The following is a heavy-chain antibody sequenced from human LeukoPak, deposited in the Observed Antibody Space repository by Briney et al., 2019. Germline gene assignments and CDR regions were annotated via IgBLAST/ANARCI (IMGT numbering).Heavy chain of an antibody. CDR2: ITSSSIS. V-gene: IGHV3-21*01. Sequence: PGGSLRLSCAASGFTFSSYSMNWVRQAPGKGLEWVSSITSSSISVYADSVKGRFTISRDNAKNSLCLQMNGLRVEDTAVYYCAKDPSDNDHWGQGTLVTVSS. CDR1: GFTFSSYS. CDR3: AKDPSDNDH. J-gene: IGHJ4*02.